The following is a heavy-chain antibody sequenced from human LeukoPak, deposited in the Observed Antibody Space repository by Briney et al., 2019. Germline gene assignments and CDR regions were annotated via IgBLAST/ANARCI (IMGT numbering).Heavy chain of an antibody. D-gene: IGHD3-10*01. CDR3: ARASGSYGSGSYYHYGMDV. CDR1: GYSTSSGYY. Sequence: PSETLSLTCALPGYSTSSGYYWGWIRQPQGKGLEWIGSIFHSGSTYYNPSLKSRVNMSVDTSKNQISLKLSSVTAADTAVYYCARASGSYGSGSYYHYGMDVWGKGTTVTVSS. J-gene: IGHJ6*04. V-gene: IGHV4-38-2*01. CDR2: IFHSGST.